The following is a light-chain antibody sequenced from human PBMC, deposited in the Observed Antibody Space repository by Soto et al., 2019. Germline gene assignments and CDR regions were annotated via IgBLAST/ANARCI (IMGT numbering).Light chain of an antibody. J-gene: IGKJ2*01. Sequence: EIVLTQSPGTLSLSPGERATLSCRASQSVSSSYLAWYQQKPGQAPRLLIYGASSRATGIPGRFSGSGSGTDFTLTISRLEPEDFAVYYCQQYVSSPYTFGQGTKLEIK. CDR3: QQYVSSPYT. V-gene: IGKV3-20*01. CDR1: QSVSSSY. CDR2: GAS.